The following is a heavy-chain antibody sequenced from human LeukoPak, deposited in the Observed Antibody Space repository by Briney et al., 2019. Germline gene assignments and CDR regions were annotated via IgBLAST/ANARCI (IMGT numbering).Heavy chain of an antibody. CDR1: GYTFTSYG. CDR2: ISAYNGNT. Sequence: ASVXVSCKAPGYTFTSYGISWVRQAPGQGLGGMGWISAYNGNTNYAQKLQGRVTMTTDTYTSKAYMEIRRLRSDDTAVYYCARDFGIAPNWFDPWGQGTLVTVSS. V-gene: IGHV1-18*01. CDR3: ARDFGIAPNWFDP. D-gene: IGHD6-13*01. J-gene: IGHJ5*02.